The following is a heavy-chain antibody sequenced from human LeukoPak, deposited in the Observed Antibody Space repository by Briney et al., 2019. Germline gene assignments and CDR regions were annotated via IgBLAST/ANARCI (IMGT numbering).Heavy chain of an antibody. CDR3: ARESGSGWSPKYYGMDV. CDR2: INHSGST. Sequence: SETLSLTCAVYGGSFSGYYWSWIRQPPGKGLEWIGEINHSGSTNYNPSLKSRVTISVDTSKNQFSLKLSSVTAADTAVYYCARESGSGWSPKYYGMDVWGQGTTVTVSS. V-gene: IGHV4-34*01. D-gene: IGHD6-19*01. CDR1: GGSFSGYY. J-gene: IGHJ6*02.